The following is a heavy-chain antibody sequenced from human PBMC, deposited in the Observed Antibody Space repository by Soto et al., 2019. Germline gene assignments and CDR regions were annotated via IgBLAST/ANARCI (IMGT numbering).Heavy chain of an antibody. CDR1: DDSANPGNFS. Sequence: SETLSLTCAVSDDSANPGNFSWTWIRQPPGKGLEWIGHIYYTGTTNYNPSLKSRVTISVDTSNNQFSLKVTSVTAADTAVYYCAREEKQLARYGGDFDYWGQGVLVTVSS. CDR3: AREEKQLARYGGDFDY. J-gene: IGHJ4*02. V-gene: IGHV4-61*01. CDR2: IYYTGTT. D-gene: IGHD6-13*01.